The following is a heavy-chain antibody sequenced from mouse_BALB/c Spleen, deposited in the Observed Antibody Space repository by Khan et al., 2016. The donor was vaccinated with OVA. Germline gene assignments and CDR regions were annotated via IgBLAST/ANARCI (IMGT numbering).Heavy chain of an antibody. CDR1: GYSITSDYA. V-gene: IGHV3-2*02. D-gene: IGHD3-2*02. Sequence: EVKLQESGPGLVKPSQSLSLTCTVTGYSITSDYAWNWNRQFPGNKLEWMWYISYSGNTKYNPSLQSRISITRDTSKNQFFLQLNFVTIEDTATYYCARIQGGDFDYWGQGTTLTVSS. CDR2: ISYSGNT. CDR3: ARIQGGDFDY. J-gene: IGHJ2*01.